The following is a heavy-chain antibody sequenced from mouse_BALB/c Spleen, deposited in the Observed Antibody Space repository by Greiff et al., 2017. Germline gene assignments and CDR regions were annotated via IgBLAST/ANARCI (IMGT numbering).Heavy chain of an antibody. CDR1: GFTFSNYW. J-gene: IGHJ2*01. CDR2: IRLKSNNYAT. D-gene: IGHD2-1*01. CDR3: TRDGNYGRYYVDY. V-gene: IGHV6-6*02. Sequence: EVKLVESGGGLVQPGGSMKLSCVASGFTFSNYWMNWVRQSPEKGLEWVAEIRLKSNNYATHYAESVKGRFTISRDDSKSSVYLQMNNLRAEDTGIYYCTRDGNYGRYYVDYWGQGTTLTVSS.